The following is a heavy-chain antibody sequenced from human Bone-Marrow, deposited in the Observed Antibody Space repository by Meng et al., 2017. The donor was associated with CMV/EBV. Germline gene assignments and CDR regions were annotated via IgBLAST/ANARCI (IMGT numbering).Heavy chain of an antibody. J-gene: IGHJ4*02. CDR1: GYRFNRYG. Sequence: ASVKVSCKASGYRFNRYGIAWVRQAPGQGLEWMGWINPSSGGTNYAQKFQGRVTMTRDTSISTAYMELNRLTSDDTAVYYCAREREDYWGQGTLVTVSS. CDR2: INPSSGGT. V-gene: IGHV1-2*02. CDR3: AREREDY.